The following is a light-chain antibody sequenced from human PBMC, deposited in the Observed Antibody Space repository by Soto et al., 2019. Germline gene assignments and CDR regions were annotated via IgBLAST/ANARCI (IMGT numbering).Light chain of an antibody. J-gene: IGLJ1*01. Sequence: QSALAQPASVSGSPGQSITISCTGTSSDVGGYNYVSWYQQYPGRVPKVIIYEVSDRPSGVSDRFSGSKSDNTASLTISGLQADDEADYYCSSFSSSSTLYVFGTGTKLTVL. CDR3: SSFSSSSTLYV. CDR1: SSDVGGYNY. V-gene: IGLV2-14*01. CDR2: EVS.